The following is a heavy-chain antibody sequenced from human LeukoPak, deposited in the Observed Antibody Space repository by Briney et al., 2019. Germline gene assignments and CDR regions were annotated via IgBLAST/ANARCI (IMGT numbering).Heavy chain of an antibody. D-gene: IGHD1-26*01. CDR2: INPSGGSS. V-gene: IGHV1-46*01. CDR1: GYTFISYY. CDR3: ARVRRSGELLDAGRYNWLDP. Sequence: ASVKVSCKASGYTFISYYIHWVRQAPGQGLQWVASINPSGGSSTYAQKLRGRVTLTRDTSTSTVYMELSSLRSEDTAVYYCARVRRSGELLDAGRYNWLDPWGQGTLVTVSS. J-gene: IGHJ5*02.